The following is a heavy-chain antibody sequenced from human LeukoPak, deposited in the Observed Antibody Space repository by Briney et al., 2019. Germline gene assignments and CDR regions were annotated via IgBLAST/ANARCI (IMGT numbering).Heavy chain of an antibody. CDR3: ARDVYCSGGSCYYYYMDV. D-gene: IGHD2-15*01. J-gene: IGHJ6*03. V-gene: IGHV1-2*02. CDR1: GYTFTSYY. Sequence: ASVKVSCKASGYTFTSYYMHWVRQAPGQGLEWMGWINPNSGGTNYAQKFQGRVTMTRDTSISTAYMELSRLRSDDTAVYYCARDVYCSGGSCYYYYMDVWGKGTTVTISS. CDR2: INPNSGGT.